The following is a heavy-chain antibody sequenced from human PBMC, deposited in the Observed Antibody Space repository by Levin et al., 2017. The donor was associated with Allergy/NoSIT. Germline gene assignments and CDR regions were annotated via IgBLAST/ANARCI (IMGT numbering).Heavy chain of an antibody. Sequence: SETLSLTCTVSGGSISSYYWSWIRQPPGKGLEWIGYIYYSGSTNYNPSLKSRVTISVDTSKNQFSLKLSSVTAADTAVYYCARDVTPEGFDYWGQGTLVTVSS. J-gene: IGHJ4*02. CDR1: GGSISSYY. D-gene: IGHD4-23*01. CDR3: ARDVTPEGFDY. CDR2: IYYSGST. V-gene: IGHV4-59*01.